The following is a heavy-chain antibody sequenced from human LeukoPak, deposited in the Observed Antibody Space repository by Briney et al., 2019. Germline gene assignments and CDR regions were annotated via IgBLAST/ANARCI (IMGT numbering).Heavy chain of an antibody. J-gene: IGHJ4*02. CDR2: ISSSSSYI. V-gene: IGHV3-21*04. D-gene: IGHD3-10*01. CDR3: AKIRGRGGQDFDY. CDR1: GFTFSSYS. Sequence: PGGSLRLSCAASGFTFSSYSMNWVRQAPGKGLEWVSSISSSSSYIYYADSVKGRFTTSRDNSKNTLYLQMNSLRAEDTAVYYCAKIRGRGGQDFDYWGQGTLVTVSS.